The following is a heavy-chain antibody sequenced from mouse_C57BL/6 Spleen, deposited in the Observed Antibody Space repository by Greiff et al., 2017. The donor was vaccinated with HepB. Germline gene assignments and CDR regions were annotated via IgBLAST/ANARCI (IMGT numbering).Heavy chain of an antibody. J-gene: IGHJ1*03. V-gene: IGHV7-3*01. CDR2: IRNKANGYTT. Sequence: DVHLVESGGGLVQPGGSLSLSCAASGFTFTDYYMSWVRQPPGKALEWLGFIRNKANGYTTEYSASVKGRFTISRDNSQSILYLQMNALRAEDSATYYCARSSQLGYWYFDVWGTGTTVTVSS. CDR1: GFTFTDYY. D-gene: IGHD3-1*01. CDR3: ARSSQLGYWYFDV.